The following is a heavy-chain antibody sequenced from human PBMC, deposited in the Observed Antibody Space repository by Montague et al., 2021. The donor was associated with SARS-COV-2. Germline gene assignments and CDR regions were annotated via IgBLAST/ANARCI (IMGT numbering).Heavy chain of an antibody. V-gene: IGHV6-1*01. CDR2: TYCRSKWYN. Sequence: CAISGDSVSSHIAAWNWLRRSPSRALEWLGRTYCRSKWYNDYAVFVRSRITISSDTSKNQFSLQLNSVTPEDTAVYYCTQERGPGRTTWHYFDYWGQGTLVTVSS. J-gene: IGHJ4*02. CDR3: TQERGPGRTTWHYFDY. D-gene: IGHD1-14*01. CDR1: GDSVSSHIAA.